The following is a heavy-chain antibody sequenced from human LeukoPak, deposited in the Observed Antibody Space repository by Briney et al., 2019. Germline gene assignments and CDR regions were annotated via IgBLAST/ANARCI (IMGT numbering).Heavy chain of an antibody. Sequence: PGGSLRLSCAASGFTFSSYAMSWVRQAPGKGLEWVSAISGSGGSTYYADSVKGRFTISRDNSKNTLYLQMNSLRAEDTAVYYCAKYPHYYGSGSYSPFDYWGQGTLVTVSS. CDR3: AKYPHYYGSGSYSPFDY. J-gene: IGHJ4*02. V-gene: IGHV3-23*01. CDR2: ISGSGGST. D-gene: IGHD3-10*01. CDR1: GFTFSSYA.